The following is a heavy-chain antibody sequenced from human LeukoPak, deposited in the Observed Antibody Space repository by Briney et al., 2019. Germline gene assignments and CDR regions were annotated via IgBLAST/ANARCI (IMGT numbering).Heavy chain of an antibody. D-gene: IGHD2-15*01. CDR2: IFEDGSEK. V-gene: IGHV3-7*01. J-gene: IGHJ3*01. CDR1: GFTFSSYW. CDR3: ARDVSPSTRGGDCSGGTCYYDAFDL. Sequence: GGSLRLSCAASGFTFSSYWMTWVRQAPGKGLEWVANIFEDGSEKNYVDSVRGLFTISRDNAKTSLYLQMDSLRDEDTAMYYCARDVSPSTRGGDCSGGTCYYDAFDLWGQGTMVTVSS.